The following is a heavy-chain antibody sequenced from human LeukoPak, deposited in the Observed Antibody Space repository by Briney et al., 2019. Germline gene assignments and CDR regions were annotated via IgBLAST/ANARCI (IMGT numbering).Heavy chain of an antibody. Sequence: SETLSLTCAVSGDSISDKYWWRWVRQFPDKGLEWIGEVYRSGGTSYNPSLKSRVTISVDTSKNQFSLKLSSVTAADTAVYYCARGVFYGDSRDLPRKPFDYWGQGTLVTVSS. D-gene: IGHD4-17*01. CDR2: VYRSGGT. CDR1: GDSISDKYW. J-gene: IGHJ4*02. V-gene: IGHV4-4*02. CDR3: ARGVFYGDSRDLPRKPFDY.